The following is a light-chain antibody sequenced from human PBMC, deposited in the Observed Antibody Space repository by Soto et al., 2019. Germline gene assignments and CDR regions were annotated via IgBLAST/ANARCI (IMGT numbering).Light chain of an antibody. Sequence: IVMTPSPATPSLSPGQRTTLSCRASQSVSSQLAWYQQRPGQAPRLLIYSASTRATGVPARFSGSGSGTEFTLTINSLQSEDSAVYYCQQYHTSPVTFGGGTKVDIK. V-gene: IGKV3-15*01. CDR3: QQYHTSPVT. CDR1: QSVSSQ. CDR2: SAS. J-gene: IGKJ4*01.